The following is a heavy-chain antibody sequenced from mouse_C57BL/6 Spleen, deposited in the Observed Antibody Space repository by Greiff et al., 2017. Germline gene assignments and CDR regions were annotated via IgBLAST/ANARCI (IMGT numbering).Heavy chain of an antibody. CDR3: ARGGVVAEDYYAMDY. CDR1: GYTFTSYT. D-gene: IGHD1-1*01. V-gene: IGHV1-4*01. Sequence: VQLQQSGAELARPGASVKMSCKASGYTFTSYTMHWVKQRPGQGLEWIRYINPSSGYTKYNQKFKDKATLTADKSSSTAYMQLSSLTSEDSAVYYCARGGVVAEDYYAMDYWGQGTSVTVSS. CDR2: INPSSGYT. J-gene: IGHJ4*01.